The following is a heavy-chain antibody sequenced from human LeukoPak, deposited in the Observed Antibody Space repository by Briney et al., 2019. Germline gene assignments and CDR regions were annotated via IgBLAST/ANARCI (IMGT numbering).Heavy chain of an antibody. Sequence: GGSLRLSCAASGFTFSSYSMNWVRQAPGKGLEWVSSISSSSSYIYYADSVKGRFTISRDNSKNTLYLQMNSLRAEDTAVYYCARARNWNYYFDYWGQGTLVTVSS. J-gene: IGHJ4*02. CDR2: ISSSSSYI. V-gene: IGHV3-21*04. CDR3: ARARNWNYYFDY. CDR1: GFTFSSYS. D-gene: IGHD1-7*01.